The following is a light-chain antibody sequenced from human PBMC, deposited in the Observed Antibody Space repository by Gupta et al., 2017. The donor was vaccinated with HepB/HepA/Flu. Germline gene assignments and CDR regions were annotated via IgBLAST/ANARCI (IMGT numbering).Light chain of an antibody. V-gene: IGKV1-39*01. CDR1: QSISSY. CDR3: QQSDSTPYI. J-gene: IGKJ2*01. CDR2: AAS. Sequence: DTQMTQSLSSLSASVVDRVTITFRSSQSISSYLNWYQQKPGKAPKLLIYAASSVQSRVPSRFNGSGSGTDFTLTISSLQPQDFATHYFQQSDSTPYIFGQGTKLEIK.